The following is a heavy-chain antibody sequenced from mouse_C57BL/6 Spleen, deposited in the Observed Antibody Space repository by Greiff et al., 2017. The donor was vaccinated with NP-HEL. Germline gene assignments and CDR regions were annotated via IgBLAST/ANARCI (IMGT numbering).Heavy chain of an antibody. V-gene: IGHV1-15*01. J-gene: IGHJ2*01. CDR2: IDPETGGT. Sequence: VQGVESGAELVRPGASVTLSCKASGYTFTDYEMHWVKQTPVHGLEWIGAIDPETGGTAYNQKFKGKAILTADKSSSTAYMELRSLTSEDSAVYYCTRSLQDYFDYWGQGTTLTVSS. CDR3: TRSLQDYFDY. CDR1: GYTFTDYE. D-gene: IGHD2-1*01.